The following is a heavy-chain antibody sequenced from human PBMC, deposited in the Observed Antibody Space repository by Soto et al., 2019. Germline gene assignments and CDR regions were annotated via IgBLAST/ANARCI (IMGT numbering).Heavy chain of an antibody. CDR2: IYYNGST. J-gene: IGHJ6*02. CDR1: GASISIGGYF. D-gene: IGHD3-10*01. CDR3: ETDEYFGWEIDFYYYAMDV. V-gene: IGHV4-31*03. Sequence: PSETLSLTCTVSGASISIGGYFWSWIRQHPGKGLEWIGHIYYNGSTYYNPSLKSRLTISVDTSKNEFSLRLTSVTAADTAVYFCETDEYFGWEIDFYYYAMDVWGQGTTVTVSS.